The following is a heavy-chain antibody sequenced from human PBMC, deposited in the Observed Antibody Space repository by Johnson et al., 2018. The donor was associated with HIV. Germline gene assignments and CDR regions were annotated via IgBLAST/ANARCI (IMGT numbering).Heavy chain of an antibody. Sequence: VQLVESGGGLVQPGGSLRLSCAASGFTFSSYWMHWVRQAPGKGLVWVSRINSDGSSTSYADSVKGRFTISRANAKNSLYLQMNSLRAEDTAVYYCASRRRDGDAFDFWGQGTMVTVSS. CDR3: ASRRRDGDAFDF. J-gene: IGHJ3*01. CDR1: GFTFSSYW. D-gene: IGHD5-24*01. V-gene: IGHV3-74*01. CDR2: INSDGSST.